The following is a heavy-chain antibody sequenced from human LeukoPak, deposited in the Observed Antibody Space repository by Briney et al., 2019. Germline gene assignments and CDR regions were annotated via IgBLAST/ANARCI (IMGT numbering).Heavy chain of an antibody. CDR3: AKDRGGTFGGVIAYFFDY. CDR1: GFTFSSYG. J-gene: IGHJ4*02. D-gene: IGHD3-16*02. CDR2: ISYDGSNK. V-gene: IGHV3-30*18. Sequence: GGSLRLSCAASGFTFSSYGMHWVRQAPGKGLEWVAVISYDGSNKYYADSVKGRFIICRDNSKNTLDLQMNSLRGVDTAVYYCAKDRGGTFGGVIAYFFDYWGQGTLVTVSS.